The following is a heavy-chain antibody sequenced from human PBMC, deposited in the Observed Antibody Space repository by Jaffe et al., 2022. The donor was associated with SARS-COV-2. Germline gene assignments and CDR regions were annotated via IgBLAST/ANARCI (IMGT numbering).Heavy chain of an antibody. CDR3: ARDMGDSDAFDI. J-gene: IGHJ3*02. Sequence: QVQLVQSGAEVKKPGSSVKVSCKASGGTFSSYTISWVRQAPGQGLEWMGRIIPILGIANYAQKFQGRVTITADKSTSTAYMELSSLRSEDTAVYYCARDMGDSDAFDIWGQGTMVTVSS. CDR2: IIPILGIA. D-gene: IGHD2-21*02. CDR1: GGTFSSYT. V-gene: IGHV1-69*08.